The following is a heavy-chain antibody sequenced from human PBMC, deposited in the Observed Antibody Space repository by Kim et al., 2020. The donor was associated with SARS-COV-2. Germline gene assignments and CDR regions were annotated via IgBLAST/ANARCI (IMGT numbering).Heavy chain of an antibody. Sequence: YYNPSLKSRVTISVDTSKNKFSLKLSSVTAADTAVYYCASMTTVTTLFDYWGQGTLVTVSS. J-gene: IGHJ4*02. D-gene: IGHD4-17*01. CDR3: ASMTTVTTLFDY. V-gene: IGHV4-31*02.